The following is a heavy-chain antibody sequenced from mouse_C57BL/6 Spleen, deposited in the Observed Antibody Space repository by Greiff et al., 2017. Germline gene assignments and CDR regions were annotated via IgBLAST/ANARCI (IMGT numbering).Heavy chain of an antibody. V-gene: IGHV1-59*01. Sequence: QVQLQQPGAELVRPGTSVKLSCKASGYTFTSYWMHWVKQRPGQGLEWIGVIDPSDSYTNYNQKFKGKATLTVDTSSSTAYMQLSSLTSEDSAVYYCARDHYAWDYGGQEPSVPVS. CDR2: IDPSDSYT. CDR3: ARDHYAWDY. CDR1: GYTFTSYW. J-gene: IGHJ4*01.